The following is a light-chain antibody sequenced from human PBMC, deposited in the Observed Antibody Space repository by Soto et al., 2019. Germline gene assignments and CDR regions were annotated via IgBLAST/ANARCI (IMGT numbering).Light chain of an antibody. CDR3: QQSFSTPRT. CDR2: AAS. V-gene: IGKV1-39*01. CDR1: QSISNY. J-gene: IGKJ1*01. Sequence: DIQMTQSPSSPSASVGDRVTITCRASQSISNYLNWYQQKPGKAPNLLIYAASSLQSGVPSRFSGSGSRTDFTLTISSLQPEDFATYYCQQSFSTPRTFGQGTKVEIK.